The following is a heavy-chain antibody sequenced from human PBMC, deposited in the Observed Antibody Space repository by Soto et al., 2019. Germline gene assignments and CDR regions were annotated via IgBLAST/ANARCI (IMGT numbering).Heavy chain of an antibody. CDR1: GGSFSGYY. CDR2: INHSGST. D-gene: IGHD3-3*01. Sequence: SETLSLTCAVYGGSFSGYYWSWIRQPPGKGLEWIGEINHSGSTNYNPSLKSRVTISVDTSKNQFSLKLSSVTAADTAVYYCARGQDFWSFYSLFYYSCCMDVWCQGTTLTVSS. V-gene: IGHV4-34*01. CDR3: ARGQDFWSFYSLFYYSCCMDV. J-gene: IGHJ6*02.